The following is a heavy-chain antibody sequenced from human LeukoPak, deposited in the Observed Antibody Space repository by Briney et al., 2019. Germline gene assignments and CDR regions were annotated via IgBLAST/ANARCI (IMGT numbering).Heavy chain of an antibody. CDR2: ISSSSTYI. CDR3: ARDDFQAS. V-gene: IGHV3-21*01. D-gene: IGHD3/OR15-3a*01. J-gene: IGHJ4*02. Sequence: PGGSLRLSCVASGFTFSNYLMNWVRQAPGKGLEWVSCISSSSTYIYYADSVKGRFTISRDNAKNSLYLQMNTLRAEDTAVYYCARDDFQASWGQGTLVTVSS. CDR1: GFTFSNYL.